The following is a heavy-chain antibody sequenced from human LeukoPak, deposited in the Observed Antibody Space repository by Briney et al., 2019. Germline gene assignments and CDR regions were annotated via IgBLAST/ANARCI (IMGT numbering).Heavy chain of an antibody. V-gene: IGHV3-7*01. Sequence: GGSLRLSCAASGFTFSSYWMSWVRQAPGKGLEWVANIRQDGSEKYYVDSVKGRFTISRDNAKNSLYLQMNSLRAEDTAVYYCARDIPRTYYYDSSGYYGWGQGTLVTVSS. CDR2: IRQDGSEK. D-gene: IGHD3-22*01. CDR3: ARDIPRTYYYDSSGYYG. J-gene: IGHJ4*02. CDR1: GFTFSSYW.